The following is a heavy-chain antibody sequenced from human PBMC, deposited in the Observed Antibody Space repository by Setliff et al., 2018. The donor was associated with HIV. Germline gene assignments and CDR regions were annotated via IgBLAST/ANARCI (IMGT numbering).Heavy chain of an antibody. CDR1: GYSLTDLS. CDR2: FDPEDGET. D-gene: IGHD3-22*01. Sequence: ASVKVSCKVSGYSLTDLSIHWVRQAPGKGLEWMVGFDPEDGETVYAQKLHGRVTMTEDTSTDTAYMELSSLRSDDTAMYYCATIRAYYYDSSGQEYFQYWGHGTLVTVSS. J-gene: IGHJ1*01. CDR3: ATIRAYYYDSSGQEYFQY. V-gene: IGHV1-24*01.